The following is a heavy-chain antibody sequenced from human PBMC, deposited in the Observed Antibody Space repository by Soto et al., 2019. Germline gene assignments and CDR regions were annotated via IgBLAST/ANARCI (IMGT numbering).Heavy chain of an antibody. CDR2: ISSSGSTI. CDR3: ARELQSITWYQVPFDY. D-gene: IGHD6-13*01. V-gene: IGHV3-11*01. J-gene: IGHJ4*02. CDR1: GFTFSDYY. Sequence: GGSLRLSCEASGFTFSDYYMTWIRQAPGKGLEWVSYISSSGSTIYYADSVQGRFTISRDNAQNSLYLQMDSLRVEDTAVYYCARELQSITWYQVPFDYWGQGTLVTVSS.